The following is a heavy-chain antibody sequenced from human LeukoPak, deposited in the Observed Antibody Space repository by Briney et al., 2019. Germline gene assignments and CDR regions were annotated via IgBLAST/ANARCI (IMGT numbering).Heavy chain of an antibody. Sequence: GGSLRLSCAASGFTFSSYGMNWVRQAPGEGLEWVAGISDNGGGPYYADSLKGRFTISRDNSKNILYLQMNSLRAEDTAVYYCAKEIGRLGVPLYDYWGRGTLVTASS. J-gene: IGHJ4*02. D-gene: IGHD3/OR15-3a*01. V-gene: IGHV3-23*01. CDR3: AKEIGRLGVPLYDY. CDR2: ISDNGGGP. CDR1: GFTFSSYG.